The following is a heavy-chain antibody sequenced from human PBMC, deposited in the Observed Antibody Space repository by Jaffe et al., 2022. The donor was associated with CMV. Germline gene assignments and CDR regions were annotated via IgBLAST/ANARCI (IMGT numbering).Heavy chain of an antibody. D-gene: IGHD2-15*01. CDR3: ARQVVSYWYFDL. CDR2: IYYSGSA. CDR1: GGSISSSSYY. V-gene: IGHV4-39*01. J-gene: IGHJ2*01. Sequence: QLQLQESGPGLVKPSETLSLTCTVSGGSISSSSYYWGWSRQPPGKGLEWIGSIYYSGSAYYNPSLQSRVTISVDTSKNQFSLKLRSATAADTAVYYCARQVVSYWYFDLWGRGTLVTVSS.